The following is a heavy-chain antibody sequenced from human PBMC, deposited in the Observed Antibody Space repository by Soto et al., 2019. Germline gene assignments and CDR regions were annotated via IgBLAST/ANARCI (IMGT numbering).Heavy chain of an antibody. D-gene: IGHD4-4*01. Sequence: EVQLLESGGGLVQSGGSLRLSCAASGFTFSSFAMNWVRQAPGKGLEWVSTISVSGDTTTYADSVKGRFTISRDNSRDTLYLQMNSLRAEDTAPYFCAKDGVGWVTTVSYFDSWGQGARVTVSS. CDR3: AKDGVGWVTTVSYFDS. CDR1: GFTFSSFA. J-gene: IGHJ4*02. CDR2: ISVSGDTT. V-gene: IGHV3-23*01.